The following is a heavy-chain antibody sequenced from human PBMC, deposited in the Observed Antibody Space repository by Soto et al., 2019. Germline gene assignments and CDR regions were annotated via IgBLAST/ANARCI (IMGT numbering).Heavy chain of an antibody. D-gene: IGHD6-13*01. V-gene: IGHV4-30-2*01. CDR2: IYHSGST. CDR3: ASSHAGAHITAAVH. CDR1: GGSISSDGYS. J-gene: IGHJ4*02. Sequence: QLQLQESGSGLVKPSQTLSLTCAVSGGSISSDGYSWSWIRQPPGKGLEWIGYIYHSGSTYYNPSLKRQVSISVDRSKTQFSLKPSSVNAAGTAVYYCASSHAGAHITAAVHWGQGTLVRVSS.